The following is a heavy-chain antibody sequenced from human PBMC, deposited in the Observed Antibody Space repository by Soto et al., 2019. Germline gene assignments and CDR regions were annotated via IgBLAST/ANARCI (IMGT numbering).Heavy chain of an antibody. J-gene: IGHJ4*02. CDR2: MYYSGTI. V-gene: IGHV4-30-4*01. D-gene: IGHD5-18*01. Sequence: SETLSLTCTVSGGSISSGDHFWSWIRQSPGKGLESIVYMYYSGTIYYNPSLKSRITTSVDTSNNQFSLNLASVTAADTAVYYCARGRGYGYGIDFWGQGALVTVSS. CDR3: ARGRGYGYGIDF. CDR1: GGSISSGDHF.